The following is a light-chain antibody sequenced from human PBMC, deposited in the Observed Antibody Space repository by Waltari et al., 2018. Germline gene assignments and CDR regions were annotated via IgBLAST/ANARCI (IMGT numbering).Light chain of an antibody. V-gene: IGLV2-11*01. CDR2: DIN. J-gene: IGLJ1*01. CDR1: SANLGGYNY. CDR3: CSYEATNTLV. Sequence: QSALTQPRSVSGSPGQSVTISCTGTSANLGGYNYVSWYQQHPGKAPKVVIYDINNWPSGGPDRFSGSKSGNPASLPISGLQAEDEADYYCCSYEATNTLVFGTGTKVTVL.